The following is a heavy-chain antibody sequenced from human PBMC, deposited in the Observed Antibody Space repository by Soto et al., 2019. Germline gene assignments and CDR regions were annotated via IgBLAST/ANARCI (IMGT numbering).Heavy chain of an antibody. Sequence: QVQLVQSGAEVKKPGASVKVSCKASGYTFTSYYMHWVRQAPGQGLEWMGIINPSGGSTSYAQKFQGRVTMTRDTSTSTVYMELSSLRSEDTAVYYWARAMARYDSSNWFDPWGQGTLVTVSS. CDR2: INPSGGST. CDR1: GYTFTSYY. CDR3: ARAMARYDSSNWFDP. D-gene: IGHD2-2*01. J-gene: IGHJ5*02. V-gene: IGHV1-46*01.